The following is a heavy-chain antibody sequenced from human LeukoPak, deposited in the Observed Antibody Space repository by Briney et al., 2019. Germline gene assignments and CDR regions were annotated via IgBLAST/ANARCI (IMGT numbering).Heavy chain of an antibody. CDR1: GFTSIAYA. V-gene: IGHV3-23*01. CDR2: ISGGVTT. Sequence: GGSLRLSCVGSGFTSIAYALTWARQAPGRGLEWVSGISGGVTTYYADSVKGRFTISRDNSKNTLYLQMNSLRADDTAIYYCARNQQLGGHSYYYYGMDVWGQGTTVTVSS. D-gene: IGHD3-16*01. J-gene: IGHJ6*02. CDR3: ARNQQLGGHSYYYYGMDV.